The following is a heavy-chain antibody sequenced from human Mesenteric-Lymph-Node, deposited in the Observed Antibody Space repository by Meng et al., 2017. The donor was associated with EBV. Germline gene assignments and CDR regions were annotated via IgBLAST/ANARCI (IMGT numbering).Heavy chain of an antibody. V-gene: IGHV4-34*01. J-gene: IGHJ4*02. CDR2: INHSGST. CDR3: ARYSASSGYYND. D-gene: IGHD3-22*01. Sequence: QVQLQRGGAGLLKPSATLSLTCPVYGGSFSGYYWSWIRQPPGKGLERIGEINHSGSTNYNPSLKSRVTISVDTSKNQFSLKLSSVTAADTAVYYCARYSASSGYYNDWGQGTLVTVSS. CDR1: GGSFSGYY.